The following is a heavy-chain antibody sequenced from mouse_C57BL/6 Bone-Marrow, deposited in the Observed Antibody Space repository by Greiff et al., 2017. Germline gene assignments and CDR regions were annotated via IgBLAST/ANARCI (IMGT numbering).Heavy chain of an antibody. CDR3: ARDYDYDDGDWYFDV. J-gene: IGHJ1*03. CDR2: INPNNGGT. Sequence: VQLQQSGPELVKPGASVKMSCKASGYTFTDYNMHWVKQSHGKSLEWIGYINPNNGGTSYNQKFKGKATLTVNKSSSTAYMELRSLTSEDSAVYYCARDYDYDDGDWYFDVWGTGTTVTVSS. V-gene: IGHV1-22*01. CDR1: GYTFTDYN. D-gene: IGHD2-4*01.